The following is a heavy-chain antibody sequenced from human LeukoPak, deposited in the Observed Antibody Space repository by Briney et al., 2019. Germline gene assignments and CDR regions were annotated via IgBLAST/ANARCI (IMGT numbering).Heavy chain of an antibody. V-gene: IGHV4-59*01. CDR3: ARAGRGDAFDI. CDR1: GGSISYY. Sequence: SETLSLTCTVSGGSISYYWNWIRQPPGKGLEWIGFTYYSGSTNYNPSLKSRVTIPVDTSKNQFSLKVSSLTAADTAVYYCARAGRGDAFDIWGQGTMVTVSS. CDR2: TYYSGST. J-gene: IGHJ3*02.